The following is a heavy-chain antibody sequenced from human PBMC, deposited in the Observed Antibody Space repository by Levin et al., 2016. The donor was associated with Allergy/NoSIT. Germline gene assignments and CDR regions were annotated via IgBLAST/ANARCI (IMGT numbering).Heavy chain of an antibody. J-gene: IGHJ4*02. CDR2: ISYIGGST. D-gene: IGHD3-3*01. CDR3: ARQMGAVTGYFDY. CDR1: GFTFSSYA. Sequence: GESLKISCAASGFTFSSYAMSWVRQAPGKGLEWVSAISYIGGSTYSGDSVKGRFIISRDNSMHTLYLQMNSLRAEDTAVYYCARQMGAVTGYFDYWGQGTLATVSS. V-gene: IGHV3-23*01.